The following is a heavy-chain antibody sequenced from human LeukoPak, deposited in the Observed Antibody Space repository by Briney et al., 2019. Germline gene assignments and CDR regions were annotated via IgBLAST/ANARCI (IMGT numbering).Heavy chain of an antibody. Sequence: GGSLRLSCVASGFTFNIFAMSWVRQSPGQGLEWVSTIGGGDTYYTDSVKGRFSISRDDSKNTIFLQMNSLRAEDTAVYYCAKDAFAGNGLCDALDNWGQGTVVTVS. J-gene: IGHJ3*02. D-gene: IGHD2-8*01. V-gene: IGHV3-23*01. CDR2: IGGGDT. CDR1: GFTFNIFA. CDR3: AKDAFAGNGLCDALDN.